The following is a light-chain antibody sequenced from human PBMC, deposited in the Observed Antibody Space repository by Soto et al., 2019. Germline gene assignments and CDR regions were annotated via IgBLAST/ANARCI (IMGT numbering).Light chain of an antibody. CDR1: QSLLHSNGYNY. J-gene: IGKJ1*01. Sequence: DIVLTQSPLSLPVTPGEPASISCNSSQSLLHSNGYNYLDWYMQKPWQSPQLLIYVWSYRASGVPDRFIGSGSGTDFTLKITRVEAEDVGVYYCMQALQTPRTFGQGTKV. CDR2: VWS. CDR3: MQALQTPRT. V-gene: IGKV2-28*01.